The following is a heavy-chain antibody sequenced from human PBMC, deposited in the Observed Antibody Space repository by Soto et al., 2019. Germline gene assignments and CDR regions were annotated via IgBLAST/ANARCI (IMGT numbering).Heavy chain of an antibody. CDR2: IKQDGSEK. J-gene: IGHJ4*02. Sequence: PWGSLRLGGAASGFTVSSYCMSWVRQAPGKGLEWVANIKQDGSEKYYVDSVKGRFTISRDNSMNTLYLQMNSLRPEDTAVYYCARDGYNGYGLDYWGQGTLVTVSS. CDR1: GFTVSSYC. D-gene: IGHD5-12*01. V-gene: IGHV3-7*01. CDR3: ARDGYNGYGLDY.